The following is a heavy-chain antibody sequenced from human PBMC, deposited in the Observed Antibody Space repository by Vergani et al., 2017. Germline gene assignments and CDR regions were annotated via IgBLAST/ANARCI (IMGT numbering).Heavy chain of an antibody. J-gene: IGHJ4*02. D-gene: IGHD6-13*01. CDR1: GGSISRNDYY. CDR2: IYYRWST. Sequence: QLHLQESGPGLVKPSQTLSLTCSVSGGSISRNDYYWSWIRQPPGKGLEGLGYIYYRWSTHYKPSLKSLLNMSVDTSKNPFSLELSSVTASDTAMYYCAGKPSGTSWYSVKYYFDFWGQGTLVAVSS. CDR3: AGKPSGTSWYSVKYYFDF. V-gene: IGHV4-30-4*08.